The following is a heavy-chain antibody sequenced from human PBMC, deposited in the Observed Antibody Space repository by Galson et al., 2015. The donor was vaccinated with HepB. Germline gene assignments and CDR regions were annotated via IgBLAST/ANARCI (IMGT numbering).Heavy chain of an antibody. CDR2: ISYGGSNK. V-gene: IGHV3-30*04. CDR1: GFTFSSYA. Sequence: SLRLSCAASGFTFSSYAMHWVRQAPGKGLEWVAVISYGGSNKYYADSVKGRFTISRDNSKNTLYLQMNSLRAEDTAVYYCARDESGSGSYYYYYYYGMDVWGQGTTVTVSS. D-gene: IGHD3-10*01. CDR3: ARDESGSGSYYYYYYYGMDV. J-gene: IGHJ6*02.